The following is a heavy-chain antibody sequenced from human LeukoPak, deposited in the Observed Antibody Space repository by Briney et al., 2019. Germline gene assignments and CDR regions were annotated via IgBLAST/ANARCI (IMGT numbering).Heavy chain of an antibody. J-gene: IGHJ4*02. D-gene: IGHD2-2*01. CDR3: AREEPAASFDY. Sequence: GASVKLSCKASGYTFTGYYMHWVRQAPGQGHEWMGCINPNSGGTNYAQKFQGRVTMTRDTSISKAYMELSRLRSDDTAVYYCAREEPAASFDYWGQGTLVTVSS. CDR1: GYTFTGYY. V-gene: IGHV1-2*02. CDR2: INPNSGGT.